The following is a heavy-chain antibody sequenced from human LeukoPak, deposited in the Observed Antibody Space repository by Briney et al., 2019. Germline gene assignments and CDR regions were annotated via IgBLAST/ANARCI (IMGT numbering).Heavy chain of an antibody. CDR2: SGDGDIT. CDR3: AKDIVVVPAAILGDAFDI. Sequence: SGDGDITYYADSVKGRFTISRDNSKNTLYLQMNSLRAEDTAVYYCAKDIVVVPAAILGDAFDIWGQGTMVTVSS. J-gene: IGHJ3*02. V-gene: IGHV3-23*01. D-gene: IGHD2-2*02.